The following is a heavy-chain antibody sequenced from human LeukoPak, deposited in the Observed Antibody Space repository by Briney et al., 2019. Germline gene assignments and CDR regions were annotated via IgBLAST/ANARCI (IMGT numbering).Heavy chain of an antibody. CDR2: ISWNSGSI. J-gene: IGHJ4*02. D-gene: IGHD2-15*01. CDR3: ARDRAVVVVAATVY. V-gene: IGHV3-9*01. Sequence: LRLSCAASGFTFDDYAMHWVRQAPGKGLEWVSGISWNSGSIGYADSVKGRFTISRDNAKNSLYLQMNSLRAEDTAVYYCARDRAVVVVAATVYWGQGTLVTVSS. CDR1: GFTFDDYA.